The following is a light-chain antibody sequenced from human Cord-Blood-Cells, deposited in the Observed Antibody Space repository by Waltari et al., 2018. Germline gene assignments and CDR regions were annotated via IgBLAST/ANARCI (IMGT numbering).Light chain of an antibody. CDR2: DVS. CDR3: SSYTSSSTVV. J-gene: IGLJ2*01. CDR1: SSDVGGYNY. Sequence: QSALTQPASVSGSPGQSITITCTATSSDVGGYNYVYWYQQHPGKAPKLMIYDVSNRPSGVSTRFSGSKSGNTASLTISGLQAEDEADYYCSSYTSSSTVVFGGGTKLTVL. V-gene: IGLV2-14*01.